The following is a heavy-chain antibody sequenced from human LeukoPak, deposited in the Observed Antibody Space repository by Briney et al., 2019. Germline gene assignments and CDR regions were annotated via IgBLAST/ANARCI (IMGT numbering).Heavy chain of an antibody. D-gene: IGHD1-14*01. CDR3: ARDGFHYHYYMDV. CDR2: ISYSGAT. CDR1: GGTVTSSTYF. J-gene: IGHJ6*03. V-gene: IGHV4-39*07. Sequence: SETLSLTCTLSGGTVTSSTYFWGWIRQPPGKGLEWIGRISYSGATYYNPSLKSRVSMSVHTSRNQFSLKLSSVTAADTAVYYCARDGFHYHYYMDVWGEGTAVTVSS.